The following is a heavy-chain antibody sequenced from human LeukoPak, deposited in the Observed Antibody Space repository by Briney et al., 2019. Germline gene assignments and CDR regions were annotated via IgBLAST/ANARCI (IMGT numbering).Heavy chain of an antibody. CDR3: AGSPGITYGFTNWFDP. V-gene: IGHV1-2*02. J-gene: IGHJ5*02. Sequence: ASVKVSCKASGYTLTGYYMYWVRQAPGQGLEWMGWINSNSGATKYAQRFQGRFTMTWDTSISTVSMELTGLTSDDTAVYFCAGSPGITYGFTNWFDPWGQGTLVTVSS. D-gene: IGHD4-17*01. CDR2: INSNSGAT. CDR1: GYTLTGYY.